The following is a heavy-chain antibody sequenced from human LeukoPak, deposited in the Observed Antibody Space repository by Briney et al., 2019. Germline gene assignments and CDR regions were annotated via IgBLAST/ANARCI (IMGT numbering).Heavy chain of an antibody. CDR2: ITWNGGST. Sequence: GGSLRLSCAASGFTFSSHALHWVRQAPGKGLEWVSGITWNGGSTGYADSVKGRFTISRDNANNSLYLQMNSLRAEDTALYYCARGYSRSSLFDYWGQGTLVTVSS. CDR3: ARGYSRSSLFDY. V-gene: IGHV3-20*04. D-gene: IGHD6-6*01. CDR1: GFTFSSHA. J-gene: IGHJ4*02.